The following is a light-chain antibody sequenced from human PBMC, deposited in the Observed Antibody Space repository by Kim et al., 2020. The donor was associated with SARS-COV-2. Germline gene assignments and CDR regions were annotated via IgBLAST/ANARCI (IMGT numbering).Light chain of an antibody. CDR2: TAS. CDR3: QSYKSVRT. V-gene: IGKV1-27*01. CDR1: QGISNY. J-gene: IGKJ1*01. Sequence: SASLADRVTITCRASQGISNYLAWYQQKPGKVPNLLIYTASTLQSGVPSRFSGSGFGTDFTLTISSLQPEDVATYYCQSYKSVRTFGQGTKVDIK.